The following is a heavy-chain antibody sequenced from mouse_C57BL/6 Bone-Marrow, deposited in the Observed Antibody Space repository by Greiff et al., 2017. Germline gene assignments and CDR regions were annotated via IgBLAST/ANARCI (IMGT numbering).Heavy chain of an antibody. D-gene: IGHD4-1*02. CDR3: ARCAQLRPTYWYFDV. J-gene: IGHJ1*03. CDR1: GYTFTSYW. Sequence: VQLQQPGAELVKPGASVKMSCKASGYTFTSYWMNWVKQRNGRGLEWIGRIDPNSGGTKYNEKFKSKATLTVDKPSSTAYMQLSSLTSENAAVYYCARCAQLRPTYWYFDVWGTGTTVTVSS. CDR2: IDPNSGGT. V-gene: IGHV1-72*01.